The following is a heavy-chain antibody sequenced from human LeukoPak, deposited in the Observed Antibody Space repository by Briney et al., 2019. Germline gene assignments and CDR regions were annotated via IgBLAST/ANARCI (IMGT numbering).Heavy chain of an antibody. CDR2: IYNSGST. J-gene: IGHJ1*01. D-gene: IGHD6-19*01. V-gene: IGHV4-4*07. CDR3: ARAVAVAGEYFQH. CDR1: GVSISSYY. Sequence: PSETLSLTCSVSGVSISSYYWSWIRQPAGKGLEWIGRIYNSGSTNYNPSLKSRVTMSVDTSKNQFSLKLSSVPAADTAVYYCARAVAVAGEYFQHWGQGTLVTVSS.